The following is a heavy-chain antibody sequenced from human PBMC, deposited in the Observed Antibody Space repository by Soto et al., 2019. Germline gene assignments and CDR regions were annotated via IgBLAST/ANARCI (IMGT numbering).Heavy chain of an antibody. CDR3: ARDVGVSGFSYGLDV. D-gene: IGHD3-16*01. Sequence: QVQLQESGPGLVKPSGTLSLTCEVSGASISSTNWWSWVRQPPGKGLVWIGEVYHTGYTNYNPSLSGRVTFSVDTSKNQFSLKLTSVTAADTAVYYCARDVGVSGFSYGLDVWGQGATVTVSS. J-gene: IGHJ6*02. CDR2: VYHTGYT. V-gene: IGHV4-4*02. CDR1: GASISSTNW.